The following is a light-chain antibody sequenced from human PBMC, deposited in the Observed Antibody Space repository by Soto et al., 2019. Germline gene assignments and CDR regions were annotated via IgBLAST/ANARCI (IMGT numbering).Light chain of an antibody. V-gene: IGKV1-39*01. CDR2: AAS. CDR3: QQSYSTPQT. CDR1: QSISSY. Sequence: DIQMTQSPSSLSASVGDRFTITCRASQSISSYLNWYQQKPGKAPKLLIYAASSLQSGVPSRFSGSGSGTDFTLTISSLQPEDFATYYCQQSYSTPQTFGQGTKVAIK. J-gene: IGKJ1*01.